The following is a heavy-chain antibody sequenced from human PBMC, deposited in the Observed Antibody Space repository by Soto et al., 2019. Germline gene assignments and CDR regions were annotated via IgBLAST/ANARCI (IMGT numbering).Heavy chain of an antibody. CDR3: AKTTDGWFSAFEI. Sequence: PGGSLRLSCAASGFIFSSYAMSWVRQAPGKGLEWVSAISGSGTTAYYADSVKGRFTFSRDNSKKTMYLQMNSLRAEDTAVYYCAKTTDGWFSAFEIWGQGTMVTVSS. CDR1: GFIFSSYA. D-gene: IGHD6-19*01. CDR2: ISGSGTTA. V-gene: IGHV3-23*01. J-gene: IGHJ3*02.